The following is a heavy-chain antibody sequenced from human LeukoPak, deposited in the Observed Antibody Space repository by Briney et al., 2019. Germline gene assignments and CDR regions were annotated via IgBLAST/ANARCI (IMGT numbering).Heavy chain of an antibody. CDR1: GYSFTGYY. V-gene: IGHV1-2*02. CDR2: INPNSGGT. CDR3: AGHSGYDPYYFDY. D-gene: IGHD5-12*01. Sequence: ASMKVSCKASGYSFTGYYMHWVRQAPGQGLEWMGCINPNSGGTDYAQKFQGRVTMTRDTSISRAYMGLSRLTSDDTAVYYCAGHSGYDPYYFDYWGQGTLVAVSS. J-gene: IGHJ4*02.